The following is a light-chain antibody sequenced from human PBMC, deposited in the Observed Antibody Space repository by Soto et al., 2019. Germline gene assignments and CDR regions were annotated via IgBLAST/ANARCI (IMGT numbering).Light chain of an antibody. V-gene: IGLV2-11*01. CDR2: VVC. CDR3: CSYAGSYTYG. J-gene: IGLJ1*01. Sequence: QSALTQPRSVSGSPGQSVTIPCTGTSSDVGGYNYVSWYQQHPGKVPKLMIYVVCKRPSGVPDRFSGSKSGNTASLTISGLQAEEEADYCCCSYAGSYTYGFGTGTKVTV. CDR1: SSDVGGYNY.